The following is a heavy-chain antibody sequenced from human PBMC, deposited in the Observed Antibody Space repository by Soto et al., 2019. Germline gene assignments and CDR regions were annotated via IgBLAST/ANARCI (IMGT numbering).Heavy chain of an antibody. D-gene: IGHD6-13*01. CDR2: ISYDGSNK. CDR3: ARVQEAAASTPYYYYGMDV. CDR1: GFTFSSYA. V-gene: IGHV3-30-3*01. Sequence: LRLSCAASGFTFSSYAMHWVRQAPGKGLEWVAVISYDGSNKYYADSVKGRFTISRDNSKNTLYLQMNSLRAEDTAVYYCARVQEAAASTPYYYYGMDVWGQGTTVTVSS. J-gene: IGHJ6*02.